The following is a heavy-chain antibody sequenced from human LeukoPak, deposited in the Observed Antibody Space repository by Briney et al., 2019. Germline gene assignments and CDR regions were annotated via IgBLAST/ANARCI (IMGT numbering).Heavy chain of an antibody. D-gene: IGHD3-22*01. CDR2: IYYSGST. Sequence: PSETLSLTCTVSGGSISSNSYYWGWVRQPPGKGLEWIGYIYYSGSTNYNPSLKSRVTISVDTSKNQFSLKLSSVTAADTAVYYCARLPPPNYYDSSGYDYNWFDPWGQGTLVTVSS. J-gene: IGHJ5*02. CDR3: ARLPPPNYYDSSGYDYNWFDP. CDR1: GGSISSNSYY. V-gene: IGHV4-61*05.